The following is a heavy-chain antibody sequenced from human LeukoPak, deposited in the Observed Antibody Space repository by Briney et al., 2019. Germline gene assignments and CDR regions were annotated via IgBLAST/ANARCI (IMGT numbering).Heavy chain of an antibody. CDR3: ARVLRDGYNFCFDY. CDR2: IYYSGST. CDR1: GGSISSYY. Sequence: SETLSLTCTVSGGSISSYYWSWIRQPPGKGLEWIGYIYYSGSTNYDPSLKSRVTISVDTSKNQFSLKLSSVTAADTAVYYCARVLRDGYNFCFDYWGQGTLVTVSS. V-gene: IGHV4-59*01. D-gene: IGHD5-24*01. J-gene: IGHJ4*02.